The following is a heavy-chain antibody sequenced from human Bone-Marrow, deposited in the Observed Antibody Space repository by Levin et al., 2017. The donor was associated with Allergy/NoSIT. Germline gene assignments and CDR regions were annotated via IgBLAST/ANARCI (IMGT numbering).Heavy chain of an antibody. V-gene: IGHV3-30-3*01. D-gene: IGHD3-10*01. CDR2: ISSDGSDE. CDR1: GFTFSSYA. J-gene: IGHJ6*03. Sequence: GGSLRLSCAASGFTFSSYAMHWVRQAPGKGLEWVAVISSDGSDEYYADSVKGRFTISRDNSKNTLYLQMNSLRPDDTAVFYCARDPYGSAGYYYYMDVWGKGTTVTVSS. CDR3: ARDPYGSAGYYYYMDV.